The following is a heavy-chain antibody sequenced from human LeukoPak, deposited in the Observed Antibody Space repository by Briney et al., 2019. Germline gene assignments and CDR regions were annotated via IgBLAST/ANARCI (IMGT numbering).Heavy chain of an antibody. Sequence: PSETLSLTCTVSGGSISSYYWSWIRQPPGKGLEWIGYIYYSGSTNYNPSLTSRVTISVDTSKNQFSLKLSSVTAADTAVYYCARGPLPDYYDNSGSLDYWGQGTLVTVSS. D-gene: IGHD3-22*01. CDR3: ARGPLPDYYDNSGSLDY. CDR2: IYYSGST. V-gene: IGHV4-59*01. J-gene: IGHJ4*02. CDR1: GGSISSYY.